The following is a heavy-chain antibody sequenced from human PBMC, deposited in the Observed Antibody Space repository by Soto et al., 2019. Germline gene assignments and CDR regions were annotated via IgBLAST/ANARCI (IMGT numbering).Heavy chain of an antibody. CDR2: IIPIFGTA. V-gene: IGHV1-69*01. D-gene: IGHD3-10*01. J-gene: IGHJ4*02. Sequence: QVQLVQSGAEVKKPGSSVKVSCKASGGTFSSYAISWVRQAPGQGLEWMGGIIPIFGTANYAQKFQGRVTITADESTSTAYMEPSSLRSEDTAVYYCARDRVLWFGELLYYFAYWGQGTLVTVSS. CDR3: ARDRVLWFGELLYYFAY. CDR1: GGTFSSYA.